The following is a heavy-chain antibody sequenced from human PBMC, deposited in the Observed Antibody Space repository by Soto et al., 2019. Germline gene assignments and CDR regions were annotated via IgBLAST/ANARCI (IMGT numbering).Heavy chain of an antibody. V-gene: IGHV3-30*18. CDR1: GFTFSSYG. J-gene: IGHJ4*02. CDR3: AKNSVATDGGY. CDR2: ISYDGSNK. Sequence: GGSLRLSCAASGFTFSSYGMHWVRQAPGKGLEWVEVISYDGSNKYYADSVKGRFTISRDNSKNTLYLQMNSLRAEDTAVYYCAKNSVATDGGYWGQGTLVTVSS. D-gene: IGHD5-12*01.